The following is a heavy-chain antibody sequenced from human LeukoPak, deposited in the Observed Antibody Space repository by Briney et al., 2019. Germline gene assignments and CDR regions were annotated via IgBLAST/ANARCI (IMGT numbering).Heavy chain of an antibody. Sequence: GGSLRLSCAASGFTFSDYYMSWIRQAPGKGLEWVSYISSSGSTIYYADSVKGRFTISRDNAKNSLYLQMNGLRAEDTAVYYCARDWFGDCSSTSCYPVEDYWGQGTLVTVSS. CDR1: GFTFSDYY. D-gene: IGHD2-2*03. J-gene: IGHJ4*02. CDR2: ISSSGSTI. V-gene: IGHV3-11*01. CDR3: ARDWFGDCSSTSCYPVEDY.